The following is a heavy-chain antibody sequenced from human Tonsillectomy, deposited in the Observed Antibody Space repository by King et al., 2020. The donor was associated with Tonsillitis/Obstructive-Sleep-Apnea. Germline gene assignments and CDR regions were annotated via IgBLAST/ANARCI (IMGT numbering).Heavy chain of an antibody. CDR3: AKDLIIAVSGTPGDAFDM. CDR1: GFTFDDYA. J-gene: IGHJ3*02. CDR2: ISWNSGSV. Sequence: MQLVQSGGGLVQPGRSLRLSCAASGFTFDDYAMHWVRQAPGKGLEWVSGISWNSGSVVYAGAVRGRFTISRDNGKNSLYLQMNSLRPDDTALYYCAKDLIIAVSGTPGDAFDMWGQGTMVTVSS. D-gene: IGHD6-13*01. V-gene: IGHV3-9*01.